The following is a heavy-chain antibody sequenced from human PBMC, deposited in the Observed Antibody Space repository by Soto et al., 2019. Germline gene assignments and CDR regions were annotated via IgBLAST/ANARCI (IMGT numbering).Heavy chain of an antibody. V-gene: IGHV3-30*18. CDR3: AKDLHDFASFVFYGMDV. J-gene: IGHJ6*02. Sequence: QVHLVESGGGVVQPGTSRRLCCAASGFRFSSSGMHWVRQAPGKRLEWVAVIIYDGSKKEYADSVKGRFTVSRYNSKDTVYLTMNNLRPEDTGVYYCAKDLHDFASFVFYGMDVGGQGTPFTVSS. D-gene: IGHD3-16*01. CDR2: IIYDGSKK. CDR1: GFRFSSSG.